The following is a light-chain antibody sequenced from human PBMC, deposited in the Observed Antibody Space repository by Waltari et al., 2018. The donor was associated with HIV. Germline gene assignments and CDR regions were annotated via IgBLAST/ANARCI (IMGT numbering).Light chain of an antibody. CDR1: QSVSSSH. CDR2: EAS. V-gene: IGKV3-20*01. Sequence: ETILTQSPGTLSLSPGERATISCRASQSVSSSHLAWYQQKPGQAPRLLVYEASSRATGIPDRFSGSGSGTDFILTINGLEPEDFAVYYCQQYDNSRWTFGQGTKVEIK. CDR3: QQYDNSRWT. J-gene: IGKJ1*01.